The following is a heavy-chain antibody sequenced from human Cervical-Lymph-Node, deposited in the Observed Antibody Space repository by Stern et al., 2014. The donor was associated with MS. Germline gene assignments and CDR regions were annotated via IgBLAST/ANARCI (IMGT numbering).Heavy chain of an antibody. D-gene: IGHD3-3*01. Sequence: QLVQSGAEVKKPGSSVKVSCKASGGTFSSYAISWVRQAPGQGLEWMGGIIPIFGIANYAQKFQGRVTITADKSTSTAYMELSSLRSEDTAVYYCARVLRFLEWLSPHYYYGMDVWGQGTTVTVSS. CDR1: GGTFSSYA. CDR3: ARVLRFLEWLSPHYYYGMDV. J-gene: IGHJ6*02. V-gene: IGHV1-69*17. CDR2: IIPIFGIA.